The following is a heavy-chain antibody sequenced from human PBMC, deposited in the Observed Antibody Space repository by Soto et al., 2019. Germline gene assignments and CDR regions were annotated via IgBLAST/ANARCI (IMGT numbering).Heavy chain of an antibody. J-gene: IGHJ5*02. CDR1: GDSVSSNRAA. Sequence: SRTLSLTCAISGDSVSSNRAAWNWIRQSPSRGLEWLGRTYYRSKWYNDYAVSVKSRITINPDTSKNQFSLQLNSVTPEDTAVYYCASAHTYYYGSGSYCFWFDPWGQGTLVTVSS. V-gene: IGHV6-1*01. D-gene: IGHD3-10*01. CDR2: TYYRSKWYN. CDR3: ASAHTYYYGSGSYCFWFDP.